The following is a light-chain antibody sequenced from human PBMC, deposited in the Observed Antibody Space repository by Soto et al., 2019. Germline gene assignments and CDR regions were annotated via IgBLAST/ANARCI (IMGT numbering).Light chain of an antibody. V-gene: IGKV3-11*01. Sequence: AFTQSPAPLSLSPGIGTTRSCRASQSVNNHLAWYQQKPGQTPSLLIYDIFNRATGIPAVFSAGLTGTACTLPLTNLQPEDVAEYNCQQSGTFCGGTKVDIK. CDR3: QQSGT. CDR1: QSVNNH. J-gene: IGKJ4*01. CDR2: DIF.